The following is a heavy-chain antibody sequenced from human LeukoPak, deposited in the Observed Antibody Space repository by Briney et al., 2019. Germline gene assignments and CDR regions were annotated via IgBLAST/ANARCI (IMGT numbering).Heavy chain of an antibody. CDR2: IKQDGREK. V-gene: IGHV3-7*04. J-gene: IGHJ4*02. CDR3: ARATQGYFDY. CDR1: GFNFNSCW. Sequence: GGSLRLSCAASGFNFNSCWMSWVRQAPGKGLEWVAHIKQDGREKHYVDSVKGRFTISRDNAKNSLYLEMNSLRVKDTAVYYCARATQGYFDYWGQGALVTVSS.